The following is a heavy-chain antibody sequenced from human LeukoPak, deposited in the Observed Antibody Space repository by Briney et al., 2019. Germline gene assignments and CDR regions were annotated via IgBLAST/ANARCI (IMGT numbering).Heavy chain of an antibody. J-gene: IGHJ4*02. CDR1: GFTFSTYA. CDR3: AKHTYYYGSGSYPDFDY. D-gene: IGHD3-10*01. CDR2: ISYDGSSK. Sequence: GGSLRLSCAASGFTFSTYAMHWVRQAPGKGREGGAVISYDGSSKYYADSVKGRFTISRDNSKNTLYLQMNSLRAEDTAVYYCAKHTYYYGSGSYPDFDYWGQGTLVTVSS. V-gene: IGHV3-30*04.